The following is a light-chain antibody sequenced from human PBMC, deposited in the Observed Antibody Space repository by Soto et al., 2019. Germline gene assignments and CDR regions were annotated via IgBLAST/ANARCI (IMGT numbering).Light chain of an antibody. CDR3: QHYNSYSEA. CDR2: HXS. V-gene: IGKV1-5*01. J-gene: IGKJ1*01. Sequence: DIHMTQSPSSLLASLGDRVTITXRASQSISAYFNWYQQQPGXAPKXXXDHXSSLLGGVPSRLSGSGSGTEFTLPISSLQPDDFSTYYCQHYNSYSEAVGQGTKVDI. CDR1: QSISAY.